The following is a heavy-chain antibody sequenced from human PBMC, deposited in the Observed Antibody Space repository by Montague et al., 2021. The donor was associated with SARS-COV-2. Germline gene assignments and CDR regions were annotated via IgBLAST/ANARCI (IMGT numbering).Heavy chain of an antibody. J-gene: IGHJ6*02. Sequence: PRLSCAASGFIFSNYAMTWVRQAPGKGLEWVSTMSGSGVRRDYADSVKGRFTISRDSSKNTLYLQMNSLRVEDTAVYYCAKDTATIRIAVALMDVWGQGTTVIVSS. V-gene: IGHV3-23*01. CDR2: MSGSGVRR. D-gene: IGHD6-19*01. CDR3: AKDTATIRIAVALMDV. CDR1: GFIFSNYA.